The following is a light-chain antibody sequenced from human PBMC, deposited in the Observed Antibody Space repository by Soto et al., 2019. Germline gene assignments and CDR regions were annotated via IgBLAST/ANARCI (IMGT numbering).Light chain of an antibody. V-gene: IGKV1-5*03. J-gene: IGKJ2*01. Sequence: EIVMTQSPATLSASVGDRVTITCRASQSITSWLAWYQQKPGKAPKLLIYKASSLESGVPSRFSGSGSGTEFTLTISSLQPADFATYYCQQYNNYSGTFGQGTKLEIK. CDR3: QQYNNYSGT. CDR1: QSITSW. CDR2: KAS.